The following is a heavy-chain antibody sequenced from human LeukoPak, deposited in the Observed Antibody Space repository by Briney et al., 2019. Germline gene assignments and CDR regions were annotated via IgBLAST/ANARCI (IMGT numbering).Heavy chain of an antibody. CDR2: ISSSSSTI. J-gene: IGHJ4*02. CDR1: GFTLSSYW. V-gene: IGHV3-48*01. D-gene: IGHD5-18*01. CDR3: ARETGYSYGYFDY. Sequence: GGSPRLSCAASGFTLSSYWMNWVRQAPGKGVKWVSYISSSSSTIYYADSVKGRFTISRDNAKNSLYLQMNSLRAEDTAVYYCARETGYSYGYFDYWGQGTLVTVSS.